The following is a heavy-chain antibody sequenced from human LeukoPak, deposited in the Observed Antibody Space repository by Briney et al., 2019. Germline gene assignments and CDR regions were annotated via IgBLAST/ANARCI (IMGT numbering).Heavy chain of an antibody. Sequence: PSETLSLTCTVAAGSISSYYWSWIRQPPGKGLEWIGSIYYSGSTNYNPSLKSRVTISVDTSKNQFSLKLSSVTAADTAVYYCARDAYYYGSGSLGGMDVWGQGTTVTVSS. D-gene: IGHD3-10*01. CDR1: AGSISSYY. V-gene: IGHV4-59*01. CDR3: ARDAYYYGSGSLGGMDV. J-gene: IGHJ6*02. CDR2: IYYSGST.